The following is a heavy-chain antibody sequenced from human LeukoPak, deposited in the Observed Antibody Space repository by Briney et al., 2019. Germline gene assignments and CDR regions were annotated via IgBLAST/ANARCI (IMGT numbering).Heavy chain of an antibody. V-gene: IGHV6-1*01. J-gene: IGHJ4*02. CDR2: TYHRSKWYN. CDR3: ARSGSYNFDY. D-gene: IGHD1-26*01. CDR1: GDSVPSNSAA. Sequence: SQTLSLTCAISGDSVPSNSAAWNWIRQSPSRGLEWLGRTYHRSKWYNDYALSVKSRISVNPDTPKNQSSLRLNSVTPEDTAVYYCARSGSYNFDYWGQGTLVTVSS.